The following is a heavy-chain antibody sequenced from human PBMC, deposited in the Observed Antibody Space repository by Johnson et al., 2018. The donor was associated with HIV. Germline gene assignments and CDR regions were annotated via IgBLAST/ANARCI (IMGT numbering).Heavy chain of an antibody. CDR3: ASEGGGVRGVGDAFDI. J-gene: IGHJ3*02. V-gene: IGHV3-66*01. CDR2: IYSGGGT. CDR1: GFTVSSNY. D-gene: IGHD3-10*01. Sequence: VQLVESGGGLVQPGGSLRLSCAASGFTVSSNYMSWVRQAPGMGLQWVAGIYSGGGTQYADSVKGRFAISRDNSKNTLYLQMNSLRAEDTAVYYGASEGGGVRGVGDAFDIWGQGTMVTVSS.